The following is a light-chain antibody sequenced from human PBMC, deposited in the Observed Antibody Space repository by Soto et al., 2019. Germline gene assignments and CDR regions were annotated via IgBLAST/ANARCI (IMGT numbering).Light chain of an antibody. Sequence: QPVLTQPASVSGSPGQSLTISCTETSSDVGGYNFVSWYQQHPGKAPKFMIYDVSNRPSGVSNRFSGSKSGNTASLTISGLQPEDEADYYCSSYSTISTYVFGTGTKLTVL. V-gene: IGLV2-14*01. J-gene: IGLJ1*01. CDR2: DVS. CDR1: SSDVGGYNF. CDR3: SSYSTISTYV.